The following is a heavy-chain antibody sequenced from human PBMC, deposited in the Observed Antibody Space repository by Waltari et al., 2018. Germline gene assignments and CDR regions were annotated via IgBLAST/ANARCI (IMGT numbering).Heavy chain of an antibody. CDR3: AIVFGYYYYYMDV. CDR1: GGSLSGYH. V-gene: IGHV4-34*02. J-gene: IGHJ6*03. D-gene: IGHD3-3*01. CDR2: INDSGRT. Sequence: QVQLQQWGAGLLKTSETLSLTCDVSGGSLSGYHWNGIRQSSGKGQKWIGEINDSGRTTYNPSLESRVTESIDTANNQFSLRVRSVTAADTAVYYCAIVFGYYYYYMDVWGKGTTVTISS.